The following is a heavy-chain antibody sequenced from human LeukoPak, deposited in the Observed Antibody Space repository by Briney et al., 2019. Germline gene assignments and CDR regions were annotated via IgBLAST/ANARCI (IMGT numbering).Heavy chain of an antibody. Sequence: SETLSLTCVVSGYSISSGYQWAWIRQSPGKGLEWIGSIYHTGSAHYNPSLQSRVTISVDTSNHQFSLRLNSVTAADTAVYYCARDPRWLTPDCTSTSCYENYFDPWGQGTLVTVSS. CDR3: ARDPRWLTPDCTSTSCYENYFDP. CDR1: GYSISSGYQ. V-gene: IGHV4-38-2*02. CDR2: IYHTGSA. J-gene: IGHJ5*02. D-gene: IGHD2-2*01.